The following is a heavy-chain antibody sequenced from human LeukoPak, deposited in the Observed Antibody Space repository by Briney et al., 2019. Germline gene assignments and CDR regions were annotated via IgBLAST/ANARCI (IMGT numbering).Heavy chain of an antibody. CDR2: MNRDGSII. Sequence: GGSLRLSCAASGFTFSRSWMHWVRQAPGKGLVWVSRMNRDGSIITYADSVKGRFTISRENAKNALYLQINSLRAGDTAVYYCARGLYYYDSSGYYGDTFDIWGQGTMVIVSS. V-gene: IGHV3-74*01. D-gene: IGHD3-22*01. CDR3: ARGLYYYDSSGYYGDTFDI. CDR1: GFTFSRSW. J-gene: IGHJ3*02.